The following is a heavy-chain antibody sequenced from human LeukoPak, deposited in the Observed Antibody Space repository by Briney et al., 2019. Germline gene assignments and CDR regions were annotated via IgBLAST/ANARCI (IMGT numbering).Heavy chain of an antibody. D-gene: IGHD5-18*01. CDR2: ISYDGSNK. V-gene: IGHV3-30*18. CDR3: AKDHYGYGSYFDY. Sequence: PGGSLRLSCAASGFTFSSYGMHWVRQAPGKGLEWVALISYDGSNKYYADSVKGRFTISRDNSKNTLYPHMNSLRPEDTAVYYCAKDHYGYGSYFDYWGQGTLVTVSS. CDR1: GFTFSSYG. J-gene: IGHJ4*02.